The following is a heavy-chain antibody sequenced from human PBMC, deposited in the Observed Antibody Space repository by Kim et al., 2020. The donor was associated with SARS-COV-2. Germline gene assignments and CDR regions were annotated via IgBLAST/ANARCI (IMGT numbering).Heavy chain of an antibody. Sequence: GGSLRLSCAASGFTFSSYAMHWVRQAPGKGLEWVAVISYDGSNKYYADSVKGRFTISRDNSKNTLYLQMNSLRAEDTAVYYCARVSGEMVRGVIIAYYYGMYVLGQGTPVTVSS. CDR3: ARVSGEMVRGVIIAYYYGMYV. CDR2: ISYDGSNK. J-gene: IGHJ6*02. D-gene: IGHD3-10*01. CDR1: GFTFSSYA. V-gene: IGHV3-30*04.